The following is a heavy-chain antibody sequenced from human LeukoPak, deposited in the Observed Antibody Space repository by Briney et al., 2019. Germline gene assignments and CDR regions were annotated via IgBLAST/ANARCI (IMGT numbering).Heavy chain of an antibody. Sequence: KPSETLSLTCTVSGGSISSYYWNWIRQPPGKGLEWIGYIYYSGSTNYNPSLKSRVTISVDTSKNQFSLKLSSVTAADTAVYFCARLLIYCSSTSCHFDYWGQGTLATVSS. CDR2: IYYSGST. CDR3: ARLLIYCSSTSCHFDY. D-gene: IGHD2-2*01. J-gene: IGHJ4*02. V-gene: IGHV4-59*08. CDR1: GGSISSYY.